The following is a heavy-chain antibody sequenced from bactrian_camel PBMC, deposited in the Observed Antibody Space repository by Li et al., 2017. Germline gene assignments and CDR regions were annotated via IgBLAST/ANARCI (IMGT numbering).Heavy chain of an antibody. D-gene: IGHD2*01. CDR1: GSAYSSYDTYC. Sequence: HVQLVESGGGSVQAGGSLRLSCEVSGSAYSSYDTYCMAWFRQDPGKGREAVAAIDSDGSTIYADPFKGRFTISQDKAKRTLYLQMDSLKPEDTATYYCAAVRGVNTMSLLPTPYNYWGQGTQVTVS. CDR3: AAVRGVNTMSLLPTPYNY. V-gene: IGHV3S26*01. J-gene: IGHJ4*01. CDR2: IDSDGST.